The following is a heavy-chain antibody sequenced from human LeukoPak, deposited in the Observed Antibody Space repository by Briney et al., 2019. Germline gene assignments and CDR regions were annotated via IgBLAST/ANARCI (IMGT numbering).Heavy chain of an antibody. CDR2: IYSGGST. J-gene: IGHJ4*02. CDR1: GYTFSSYA. V-gene: IGHV3-53*01. CDR3: ARGPPAVAGTFSDY. Sequence: PGGSLRFSCAGTGYTFSSYAMHWVRQAPGKGLEWVSVIYSGGSTYYADSVKVRFTISRDNSKNTLYLQMNSLRAEDTAVYYCARGPPAVAGTFSDYWGQGTLVTVSS. D-gene: IGHD6-19*01.